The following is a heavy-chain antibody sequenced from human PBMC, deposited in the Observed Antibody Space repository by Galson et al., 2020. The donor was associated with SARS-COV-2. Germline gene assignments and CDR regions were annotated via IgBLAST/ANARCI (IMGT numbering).Heavy chain of an antibody. CDR2: ISYDGSNK. J-gene: IGHJ4*02. V-gene: IGHV3-30*03. CDR1: GFTFSSYG. D-gene: IGHD4-4*01. CDR3: ARDSNYPANDY. Sequence: GESLKISCAASGFTFSSYGMHWVRQAPGKGLEWVAVISYDGSNKYYADSVKGRFTISRDNSKNTLYLQMNSLRAEDTAVYYCARDSNYPANDYWGQGTLVTVSS.